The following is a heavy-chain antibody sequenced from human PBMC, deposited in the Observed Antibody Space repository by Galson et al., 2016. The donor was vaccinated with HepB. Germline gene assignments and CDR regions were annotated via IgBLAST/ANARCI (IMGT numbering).Heavy chain of an antibody. CDR3: AKDLSYWNSPFFDY. Sequence: SLRLSCAASGFTFSSYAMNRVRQAPGKGLEWVSSISGNARSTYYADSVKGRFTISRDNSKNTLYLQVNSLRAEDTAVYYCAKDLSYWNSPFFDYWGQGTLVTVSS. CDR2: ISGNARST. J-gene: IGHJ4*02. V-gene: IGHV3-23*01. CDR1: GFTFSSYA. D-gene: IGHD1-7*01.